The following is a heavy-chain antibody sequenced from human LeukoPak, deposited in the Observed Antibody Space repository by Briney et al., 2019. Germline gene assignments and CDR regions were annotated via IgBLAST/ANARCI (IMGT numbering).Heavy chain of an antibody. Sequence: SETLSLTCSVSGGSVTNHQYYWSWIRQPAGKGLEWLGRISASVSADYNPSLKSRVTISLDTSKNQFSLKLSSVTAADTAVYYCARAPPRGSYYRGYFDYWGQGTLVTVSS. D-gene: IGHD3-10*01. V-gene: IGHV4-61*02. CDR3: ARAPPRGSYYRGYFDY. J-gene: IGHJ4*02. CDR1: GGSVTNHQYY. CDR2: ISASVSA.